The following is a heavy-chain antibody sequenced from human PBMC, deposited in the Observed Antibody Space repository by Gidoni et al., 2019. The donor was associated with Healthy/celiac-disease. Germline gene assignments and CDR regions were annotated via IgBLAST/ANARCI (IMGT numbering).Heavy chain of an antibody. J-gene: IGHJ3*02. CDR1: GLALSTSGMR. D-gene: IGHD7-27*01. CDR3: ARAGVENWGGSAFDI. V-gene: IGHV2-70*04. CDR2: IDWDDDK. Sequence: QVTLKESGPALVKLTQTLTLTCTFSGLALSTSGMRVSWIRQPPGKALEWLARIDWDDDKFYSTSLKTRLTISKDTSKNQVVLTMTNMDPVDTATYYCARAGVENWGGSAFDIWGQGTMVTVSS.